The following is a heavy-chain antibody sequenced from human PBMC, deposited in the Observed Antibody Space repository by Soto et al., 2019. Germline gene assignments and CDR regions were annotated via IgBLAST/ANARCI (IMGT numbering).Heavy chain of an antibody. J-gene: IGHJ4*02. CDR2: INHSGST. D-gene: IGHD4-17*01. Sequence: SETLSVTCAVYGGSFSGYYWSWIRQPPGKGLEWIGEINHSGSTNYNPSLKSRVTISVDTSKNQFSLKLSSVTAADTAVYYCARRYGDYDFDYWGQGTLVTVSS. CDR1: GGSFSGYY. V-gene: IGHV4-34*01. CDR3: ARRYGDYDFDY.